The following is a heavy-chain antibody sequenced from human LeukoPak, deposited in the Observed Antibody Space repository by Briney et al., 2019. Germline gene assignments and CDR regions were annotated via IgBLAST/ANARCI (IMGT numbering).Heavy chain of an antibody. D-gene: IGHD3-3*01. Sequence: TSETLSLTCTVSGGSISSYYWSWIRQPPGKGLEWIGYIYYSGSTNYNPSLKSRVTISVDTSKNQFSLKLSSVTAADTAVYYCARVITIFGVSRDSHYFDYWGQGTLVTVSS. CDR3: ARVITIFGVSRDSHYFDY. CDR1: GGSISSYY. CDR2: IYYSGST. J-gene: IGHJ4*02. V-gene: IGHV4-59*01.